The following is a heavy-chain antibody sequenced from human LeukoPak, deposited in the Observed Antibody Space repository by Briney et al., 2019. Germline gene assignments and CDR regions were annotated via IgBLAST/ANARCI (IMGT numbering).Heavy chain of an antibody. CDR3: ARAGDLVSGWYEGLFDY. CDR1: GFTFSSYA. V-gene: IGHV3-23*01. Sequence: QPGGSLRLSCAASGFTFSSYAMSWVRQAPGKGLEWVSTISGSGGSTYHADSAKGRFTISRDNSKNTLYLQMNSLRAEDTAVYYCARAGDLVSGWYEGLFDYWGQGTLVTVSS. CDR2: ISGSGGST. J-gene: IGHJ4*02. D-gene: IGHD6-19*01.